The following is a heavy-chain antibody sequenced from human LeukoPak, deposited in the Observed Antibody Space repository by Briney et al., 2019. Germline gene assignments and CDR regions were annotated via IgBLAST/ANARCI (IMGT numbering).Heavy chain of an antibody. CDR1: GFTFRGYS. J-gene: IGHJ4*02. Sequence: KPGGSLRPSCAASGFTFRGYSMNWVRQAPGKGLEWVSFISGSSAYIYYTDSVKGRFTISRDNAKNSLYLQMNSLRAEDTAIYYCARGGRFFEDWGQGILVTVSS. V-gene: IGHV3-21*01. CDR2: ISGSSAYI. CDR3: ARGGRFFED. D-gene: IGHD3-3*01.